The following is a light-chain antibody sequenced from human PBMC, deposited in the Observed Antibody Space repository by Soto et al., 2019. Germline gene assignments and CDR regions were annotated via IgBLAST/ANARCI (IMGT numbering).Light chain of an antibody. CDR1: SSDVGGYNY. CDR3: SSYAASNNLGV. J-gene: IGLJ2*01. Sequence: QSVLTQPPSASGSPGQSVTISCIGTSSDVGGYNYVSWYQQHPGKAPKLMIYEVSKRPSGVPDRFSGSKSCNTASLTVSGLQAEDEADYYCSSYAASNNLGVFGGEAKLTVL. V-gene: IGLV2-8*01. CDR2: EVS.